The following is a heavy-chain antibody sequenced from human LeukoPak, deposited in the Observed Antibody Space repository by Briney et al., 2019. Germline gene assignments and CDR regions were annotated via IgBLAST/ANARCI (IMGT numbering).Heavy chain of an antibody. V-gene: IGHV3-21*01. Sequence: PGGSLRLSCAASGFSFTTYSMNWVRQAPGKGLEWVSSSSSFSGYIYYADSVKGRFTISRDNAKNSLYLQMNSLRVEDTAVYYCAKKGTDYDFWSGYYWWYFDLWGRGTLVTVSS. J-gene: IGHJ2*01. CDR1: GFSFTTYS. CDR2: SSSFSGYI. D-gene: IGHD3-3*01. CDR3: AKKGTDYDFWSGYYWWYFDL.